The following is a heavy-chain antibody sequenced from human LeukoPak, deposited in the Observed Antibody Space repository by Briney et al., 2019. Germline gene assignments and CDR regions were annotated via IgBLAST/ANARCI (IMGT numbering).Heavy chain of an antibody. J-gene: IGHJ4*02. D-gene: IGHD3-22*01. V-gene: IGHV3-30*04. Sequence: GGSLRLSCAASGFTFSSYAIHWVRQAPGKGLEWVAVTSYDGSNKYYADSVKGRFTISRDNSKNTLYLQMNSLRAEDTAVYYCARDRAYYDSSGYNSRLDSWGQGTPVTVSS. CDR2: TSYDGSNK. CDR1: GFTFSSYA. CDR3: ARDRAYYDSSGYNSRLDS.